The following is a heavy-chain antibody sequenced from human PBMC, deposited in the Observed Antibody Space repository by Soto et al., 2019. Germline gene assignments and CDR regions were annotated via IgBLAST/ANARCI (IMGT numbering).Heavy chain of an antibody. J-gene: IGHJ4*02. CDR2: ISAYNGNT. CDR3: ARGSLEQWLAYFDY. Sequence: ASVKVSCKASGYTFTSYGISWVRQAPGQGLEWMGWISAYNGNTNYAQKLQGRVTMTTDTSTSTAYIELRSLGSDDTAVYYCARGSLEQWLAYFDYWGQGTLVTVSS. D-gene: IGHD6-19*01. CDR1: GYTFTSYG. V-gene: IGHV1-18*01.